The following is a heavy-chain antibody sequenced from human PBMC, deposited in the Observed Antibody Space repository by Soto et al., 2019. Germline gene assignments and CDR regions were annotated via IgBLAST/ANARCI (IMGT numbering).Heavy chain of an antibody. J-gene: IGHJ4*02. CDR3: ARDFSWNQADY. CDR2: INTDGSTT. V-gene: IGHV3-74*01. CDR1: GFTFSSHW. Sequence: EVHLVESGGGLVQPGGSLRLSCAASGFTFSSHWMHWVRQAPGKGLVWVSRINTDGSTTNYADSVKGRFAISRDNAKNTLYLQMNSLTAEDTAVYYCARDFSWNQADYWGQGTLVSVSS. D-gene: IGHD1-1*01.